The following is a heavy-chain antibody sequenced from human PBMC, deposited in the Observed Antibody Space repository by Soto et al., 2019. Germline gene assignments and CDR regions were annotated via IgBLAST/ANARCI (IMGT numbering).Heavy chain of an antibody. D-gene: IGHD3-3*01. J-gene: IGHJ4*02. V-gene: IGHV3-30*18. CDR1: GFTFRGYG. CDR3: AKDSGFLEWLIIDY. CDR2: ISSDDSNK. Sequence: GGSLRLSCAASGFTFRGYGMHWVRQAPGKGLEWVAVISSDDSNKYYPDSVKGRFTISRDNSKNTLYLQMNSLRAEDTAVYYCAKDSGFLEWLIIDYWGQGTLVTVSS.